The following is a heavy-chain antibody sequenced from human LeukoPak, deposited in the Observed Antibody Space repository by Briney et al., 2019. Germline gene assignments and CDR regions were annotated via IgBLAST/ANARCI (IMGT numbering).Heavy chain of an antibody. CDR3: AKDRSYSSSFDAFDI. D-gene: IGHD6-19*01. CDR1: GFTFSSYW. Sequence: QPGGSLRLSCAASGFTFSSYWMHWVRQAPGKGLVWVSRINSDGSSTSYADSVKGRFTISRDNAKNSLYLQMNSLRAEDTALYYCAKDRSYSSSFDAFDIWGQGTMVTVSS. V-gene: IGHV3-74*01. CDR2: INSDGSST. J-gene: IGHJ3*02.